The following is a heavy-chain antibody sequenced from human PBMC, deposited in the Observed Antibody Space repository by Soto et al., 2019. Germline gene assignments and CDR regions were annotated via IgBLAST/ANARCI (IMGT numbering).Heavy chain of an antibody. CDR3: ARAWGGNVFDF. V-gene: IGHV4-59*08. J-gene: IGHJ4*02. CDR2: ISYSGST. CDR1: GGSISSYY. D-gene: IGHD3-16*01. Sequence: SETLSLTCTVSGGSISSYYWSWIRQPPGKGLEWIGYISYSGSTNYNPSLKSRVTISVDTSKNQFSLKLSSVTAADTAVYYCARAWGGNVFDFWGQGTLVTVSS.